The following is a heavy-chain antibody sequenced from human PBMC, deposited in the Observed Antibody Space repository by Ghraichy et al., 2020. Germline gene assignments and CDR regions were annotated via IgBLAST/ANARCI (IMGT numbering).Heavy chain of an antibody. D-gene: IGHD3-16*01. CDR2: INVNNGHT. CDR1: GYTFNSCG. CDR3: ARDCDYRVDH. J-gene: IGHJ4*02. Sequence: ASVKVSCKTSGYTFNSCGVSWVRQAPGQGLEWMGWINVNNGHTNYAQNFQGRVTVTTDISTSIAYMELRSLRSDDTAMYYCARDCDYRVDHWGQGTLVTVSS. V-gene: IGHV1-18*04.